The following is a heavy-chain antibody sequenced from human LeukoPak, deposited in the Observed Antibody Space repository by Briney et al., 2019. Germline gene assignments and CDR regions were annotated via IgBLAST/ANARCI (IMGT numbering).Heavy chain of an antibody. J-gene: IGHJ4*02. D-gene: IGHD2-2*02. CDR3: AKDHPPYQLLYRELDY. V-gene: IGHV3-66*02. CDR1: GFTVGSNY. CDR2: LYSVGTT. Sequence: GGSLRLSCAASGFTVGSNYMSWVRQAPGKGLQWVSFLYSVGTTYYADSVKGRFTISRDNSKNTLYLQMNSLRAEDTAVYYCAKDHPPYQLLYRELDYWGQGTLVTVSS.